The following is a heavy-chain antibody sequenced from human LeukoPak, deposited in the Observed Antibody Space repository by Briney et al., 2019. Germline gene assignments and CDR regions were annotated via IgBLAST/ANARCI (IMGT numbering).Heavy chain of an antibody. D-gene: IGHD6-19*01. V-gene: IGHV3-11*04. Sequence: PGGSLRLSCAASGFTFSDYYMNWIRQAPGKGLEWVSYITSSGSTIYYADSVKGRFTISRDNAKNSLYLQMNSLRGDDTALYYCAGGSGWLVHSWGQGTLVTVSS. CDR1: GFTFSDYY. CDR3: AGGSGWLVHS. J-gene: IGHJ4*02. CDR2: ITSSGSTI.